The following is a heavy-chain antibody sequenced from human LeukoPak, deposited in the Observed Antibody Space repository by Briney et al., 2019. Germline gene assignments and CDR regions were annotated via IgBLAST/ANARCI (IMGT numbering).Heavy chain of an antibody. D-gene: IGHD2-2*01. V-gene: IGHV3-73*01. Sequence: GGSLRLSCAASGFTFSGSAMHRVRQASGKGLEWVGRIRSKANSYATAYAASVKGRFTISRDDSKNTAYLQMNSLKTEDTAVYYCTSCSSTSCYVFDYWGQGTLVTVSS. CDR1: GFTFSGSA. J-gene: IGHJ4*02. CDR3: TSCSSTSCYVFDY. CDR2: IRSKANSYAT.